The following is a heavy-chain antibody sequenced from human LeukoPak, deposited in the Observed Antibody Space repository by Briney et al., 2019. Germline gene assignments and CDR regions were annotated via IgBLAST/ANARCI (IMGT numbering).Heavy chain of an antibody. D-gene: IGHD4-17*01. CDR1: GFTLSSYD. V-gene: IGHV3-13*01. CDR3: ARTNGEHEGLDV. Sequence: GGSLRLSCAASGFTLSSYDMHWVRHATGKGLEWVSATGTAGDTYYPGSVKGRFTISRENAKNSLYLQMNRLRAGDTAVYYCARTNGEHEGLDVWGQGTTVTVSS. CDR2: TGTAGDT. J-gene: IGHJ6*02.